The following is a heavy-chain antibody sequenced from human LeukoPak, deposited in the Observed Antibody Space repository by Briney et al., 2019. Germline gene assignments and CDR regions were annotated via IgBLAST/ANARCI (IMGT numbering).Heavy chain of an antibody. CDR2: ISGGGDST. CDR1: AFTFSSYA. V-gene: IGHV3-23*01. D-gene: IGHD6-13*01. Sequence: GGSPRLSCAASAFTFSSYAMSWVRQAPGKGLEWVSAISGGGDSTYYADSVKGRFTISRDNSKNTLYLQMNGLRAEDTAIYYCAKWSSSSWYDYWGQGTLVTVSS. CDR3: AKWSSSSWYDY. J-gene: IGHJ4*02.